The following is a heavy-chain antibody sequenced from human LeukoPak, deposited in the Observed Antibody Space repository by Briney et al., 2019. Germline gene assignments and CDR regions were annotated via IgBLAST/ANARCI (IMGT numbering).Heavy chain of an antibody. D-gene: IGHD6-19*01. CDR3: AKDVRAGIAVAGVFDY. CDR2: VSADGRTQ. V-gene: IGHV3-30*18. J-gene: IGHJ4*02. CDR1: GFTFRTYS. Sequence: PGGSLRLSCAASGFTFRTYSIHWVRQAPGKGLEWVTVVSADGRTQLYSDSVKGRFTVSRDNSLNTLHLQMNSLRAEDTAVYYCAKDVRAGIAVAGVFDYWGQGTLVTVSS.